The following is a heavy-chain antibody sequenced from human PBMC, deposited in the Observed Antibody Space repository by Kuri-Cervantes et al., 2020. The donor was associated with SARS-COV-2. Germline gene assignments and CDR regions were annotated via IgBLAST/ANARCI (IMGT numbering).Heavy chain of an antibody. CDR2: IYSGGST. D-gene: IGHD3-9*01. CDR3: ARVKLTGSMRAFDY. CDR1: GFTVSSNY. V-gene: IGHV3-53*01. J-gene: IGHJ4*02. Sequence: GESLKISCAASGFTVSSNYMSWVRQAPGKGLEWVSVIYSGGSTYYADSVKGRFTISRDNSKNTLHLQMNSLRAEDTAVYYCARVKLTGSMRAFDYWGQGTLVTVSS.